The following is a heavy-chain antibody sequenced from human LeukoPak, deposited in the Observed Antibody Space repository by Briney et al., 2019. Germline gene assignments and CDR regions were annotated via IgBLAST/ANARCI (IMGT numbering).Heavy chain of an antibody. Sequence: GGTLRLSCAASGFTFSSYGMSWVRQAPGKGLEWVSAISGSGGSTYYADSVKGRFTISRDNSKNTLYLQMNSLRAEDTAVYYCRVLLWFGELLPYLDYWGQGTLVTVSS. V-gene: IGHV3-23*01. CDR1: GFTFSSYG. CDR3: RVLLWFGELLPYLDY. J-gene: IGHJ4*02. D-gene: IGHD3-10*01. CDR2: ISGSGGST.